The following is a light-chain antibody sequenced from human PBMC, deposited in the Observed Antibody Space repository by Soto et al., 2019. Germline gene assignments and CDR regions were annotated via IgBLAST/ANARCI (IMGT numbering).Light chain of an antibody. V-gene: IGLV1-47*01. CDR1: SSNIGSNY. CDR3: AAWDDSLSGVV. Sequence: QSVLTQPPSASGTPGQRVTISCSGSSSNIGSNYVYWYQQLPGTAPKLLIYRNNQRPSGVPDRFSGSKSGTSASLAISGLXXXXXXXXXCAAWDDSLSGVVFGGGTKLTV. CDR2: RNN. J-gene: IGLJ2*01.